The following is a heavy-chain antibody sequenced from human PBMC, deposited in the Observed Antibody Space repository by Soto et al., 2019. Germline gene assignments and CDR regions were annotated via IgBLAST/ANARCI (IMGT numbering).Heavy chain of an antibody. CDR2: IYYSGST. Sequence: PSETLSLTCTVSGGSISGGGYYWSWIRQHPGKGLEWIGYIYYSGSTYYNPSLKSRVTISVDTSKNQFSLKLSSVTAADTAVYYCAREYSGYDINYYYYGMDVWGQGTTVTVSS. V-gene: IGHV4-31*03. J-gene: IGHJ6*02. D-gene: IGHD5-12*01. CDR3: AREYSGYDINYYYYGMDV. CDR1: GGSISGGGYY.